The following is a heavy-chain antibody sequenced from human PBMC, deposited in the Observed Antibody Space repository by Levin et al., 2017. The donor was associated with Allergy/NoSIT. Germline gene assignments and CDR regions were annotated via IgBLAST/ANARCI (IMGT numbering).Heavy chain of an antibody. CDR2: IYYSGST. CDR3: ARQPYSSGWSYDAFDI. Sequence: SQTLSLPCTVSGGSIRSSSYYWGWIRQPPGKGLEWIVSIYYSGSTYYNPSLKSRVTISVDTSKNQFSLKLSSVTAADTAVYYCARQPYSSGWSYDAFDIWGQGTMVTVSS. J-gene: IGHJ3*02. CDR1: GGSIRSSSYY. V-gene: IGHV4-39*01. D-gene: IGHD6-19*01.